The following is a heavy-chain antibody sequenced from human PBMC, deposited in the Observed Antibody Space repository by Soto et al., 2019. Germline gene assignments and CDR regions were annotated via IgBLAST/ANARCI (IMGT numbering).Heavy chain of an antibody. Sequence: QLQLQESGSGLVKPSQTLVLTCTVSGDSISRDGYSWSWIRQPPGKGLEWIGFIYHSGATYYNPSLKSRVTTSVDKSQNQFSLRLASVTAADTAVYYCASEMSYYFDSWGQGTLVTVSS. CDR3: ASEMSYYFDS. J-gene: IGHJ4*02. V-gene: IGHV4-30-2*01. CDR1: GDSISRDGYS. CDR2: IYHSGAT.